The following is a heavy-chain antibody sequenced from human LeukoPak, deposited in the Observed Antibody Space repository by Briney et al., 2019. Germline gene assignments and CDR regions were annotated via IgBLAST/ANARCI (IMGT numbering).Heavy chain of an antibody. V-gene: IGHV3-30-3*01. Sequence: QPGRSLRLSCAASGFTFSSYAMHWVRQAPGKGLEWVAVISYDGSNKYYADSVKGRSTISRDNSKNTLYLQMNSLRAEDTAVYYCARAEVGAVDYWGQGTLVTVSS. CDR3: ARAEVGAVDY. CDR2: ISYDGSNK. D-gene: IGHD1-26*01. J-gene: IGHJ4*02. CDR1: GFTFSSYA.